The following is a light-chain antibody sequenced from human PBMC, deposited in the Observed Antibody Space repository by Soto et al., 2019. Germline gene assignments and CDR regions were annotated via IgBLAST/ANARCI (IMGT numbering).Light chain of an antibody. V-gene: IGKV3-20*01. CDR1: QSVSSNF. Sequence: EIVLTQSPGTLSLSPGERATLSCRASQSVSSNFLAWYQQKPGQAPRRLIYGASSTATGIPDRVSGSWSGTDFTVTISRLETADFAAYYCQQYGSSPRTFGQGTNVEVK. CDR2: GAS. J-gene: IGKJ1*01. CDR3: QQYGSSPRT.